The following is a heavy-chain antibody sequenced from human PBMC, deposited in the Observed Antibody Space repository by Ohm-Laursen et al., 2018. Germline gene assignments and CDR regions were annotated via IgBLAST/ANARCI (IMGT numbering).Heavy chain of an antibody. J-gene: IGHJ3*02. CDR2: IYYSGST. CDR1: GGSVSSGSYY. CDR3: ARDGGVVPAAVDAFDI. V-gene: IGHV4-61*01. D-gene: IGHD2-2*01. Sequence: SETLSLTCTVSGGSVSSGSYYWSWIRQPPGKGLEWIGYIYYSGSTNYNPSLKSRVTISVDTSKNQFSLKLSSVTAADTAVYYCARDGGVVPAAVDAFDIWGQGTMVTVSS.